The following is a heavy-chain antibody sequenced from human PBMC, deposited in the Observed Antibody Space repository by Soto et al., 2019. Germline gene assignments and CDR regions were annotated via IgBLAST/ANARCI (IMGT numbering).Heavy chain of an antibody. CDR1: GFTFSSYW. CDR2: IKQDGSEK. Sequence: PGGSLRLSCAASGFTFSSYWMSWVRQAPGKGLEWVANIKQDGSEKYYVDSVKGRFTISRDNAKNSLYLQMNSLRAEDTAVYYCARDDYGDSKWFDPWGQGTLVTVSS. J-gene: IGHJ5*02. CDR3: ARDDYGDSKWFDP. V-gene: IGHV3-7*01. D-gene: IGHD4-17*01.